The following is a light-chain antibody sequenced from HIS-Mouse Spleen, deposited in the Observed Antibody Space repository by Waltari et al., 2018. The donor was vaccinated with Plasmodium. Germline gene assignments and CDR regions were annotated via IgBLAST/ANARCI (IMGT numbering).Light chain of an antibody. J-gene: IGLJ2*01. CDR2: EDS. V-gene: IGLV3-10*01. CDR3: QSADSSGNHQV. Sequence: SYELTQPPSVSVSPGQTARITCSGDALPKQYAYWYQQKPGQAPVLVIYEDSKRPSGIPERFSGSSSGTMATLTISGAQVEDEADYYCQSADSSGNHQVFGGGTKLTVL. CDR1: ALPKQY.